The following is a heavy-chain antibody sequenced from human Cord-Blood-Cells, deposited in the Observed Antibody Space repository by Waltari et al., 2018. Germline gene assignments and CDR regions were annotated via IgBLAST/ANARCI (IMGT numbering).Heavy chain of an antibody. D-gene: IGHD3-22*01. Sequence: QVQLQQWGAGLLKPSETLYLTCAVYGGSFRGYYWSWISQAPGNGLEWIGEINHSGSTNYNPSLRSRVTISVDTSKNQFSLKLSSVTAADTAVYYCARGRGNDSSGYYYVDYWGQGTLVTVSS. CDR2: INHSGST. V-gene: IGHV4-34*01. J-gene: IGHJ4*02. CDR1: GGSFRGYY. CDR3: ARGRGNDSSGYYYVDY.